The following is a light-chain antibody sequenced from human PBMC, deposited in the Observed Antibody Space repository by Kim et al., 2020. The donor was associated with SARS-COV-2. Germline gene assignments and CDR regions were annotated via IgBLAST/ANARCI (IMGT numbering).Light chain of an antibody. CDR1: NSGSKK. J-gene: IGLJ2*01. CDR3: QVWDSSSDHVV. Sequence: PGKAARLTCGGNNSGSKKVRCYQVKPGQAPVLVIYYDSDRPSGIPERFSGSNSGNAATLTFSRVEAGDEADDYCQVWDSSSDHVVFGGGTQLTVL. V-gene: IGLV3-21*04. CDR2: YDS.